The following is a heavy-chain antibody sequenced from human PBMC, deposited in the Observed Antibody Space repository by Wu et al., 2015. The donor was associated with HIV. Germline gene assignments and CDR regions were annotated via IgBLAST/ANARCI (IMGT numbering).Heavy chain of an antibody. CDR2: IIPNHGGA. Sequence: QVQLVQSGAEVKKPGSSVKVSCKASGDTFSRSGISWMRQAPGKGFEWMGRIIPNHGGANYAQKFQGWVTLTRDTSINTAYVELASLRPDDTAVYYCARNVENWGQGTLVTVSS. J-gene: IGHJ4*02. V-gene: IGHV1-2*04. CDR3: ARNVEN. CDR1: GDTFSRSG. D-gene: IGHD1-1*01.